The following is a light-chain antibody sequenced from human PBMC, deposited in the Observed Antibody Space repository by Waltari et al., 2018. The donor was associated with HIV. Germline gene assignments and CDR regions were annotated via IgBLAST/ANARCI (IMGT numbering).Light chain of an antibody. CDR2: HNH. V-gene: IGLV1-44*01. CDR3: AAWDVSLSGLWV. Sequence: QSVMTQPPSASATPGQTVTISCSGSSSNIGTNTVNWYQPLPGTAPKLRIYHNHQRPSGVPDRFSGSKSGTSASLAISGLQSEDEAAYYCAAWDVSLSGLWVFGGGTKLTVL. J-gene: IGLJ3*02. CDR1: SSNIGTNT.